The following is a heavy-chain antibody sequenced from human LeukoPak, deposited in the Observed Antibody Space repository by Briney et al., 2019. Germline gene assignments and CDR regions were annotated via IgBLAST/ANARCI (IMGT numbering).Heavy chain of an antibody. Sequence: PSETLSLTCTVSGASISSSSWSWVRQPPGKGLEWVGHILYGGSTNYNPSLKSRLTISLDAPNNHLYLKLSSVTAADTSMYYSSRGASYFDYWGQGTLVTVSS. D-gene: IGHD3-16*01. CDR3: SRGASYFDY. V-gene: IGHV4-59*01. J-gene: IGHJ4*02. CDR1: GASISSSS. CDR2: ILYGGST.